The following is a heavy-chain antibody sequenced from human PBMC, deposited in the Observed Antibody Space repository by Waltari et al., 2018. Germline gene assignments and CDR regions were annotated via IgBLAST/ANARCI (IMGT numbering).Heavy chain of an antibody. CDR2: IIPILGIA. D-gene: IGHD3-22*01. CDR1: GGTFSSYT. J-gene: IGHJ4*02. V-gene: IGHV1-69*02. Sequence: QVQLVQSGAEVKKPGSTVKVSYKASGGTFSSYTISWVRQAPGQGLEWMGRIIPILGIANYAQKFQGRVTITADKSTSTAYMELSSLRSEDTAVYYCARSYYYDSSGYYRFDYWGQGTLVTVSS. CDR3: ARSYYYDSSGYYRFDY.